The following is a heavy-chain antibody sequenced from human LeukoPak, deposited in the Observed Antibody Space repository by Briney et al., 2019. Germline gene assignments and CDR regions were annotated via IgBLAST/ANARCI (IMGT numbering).Heavy chain of an antibody. CDR1: GYSISNGYY. D-gene: IGHD3-22*01. J-gene: IGHJ4*02. CDR3: ARVRYFDSSGHYYDFDF. CDR2: MYHSGIS. Sequence: SETLSLTCTVAGYSISNGYYWGWIRQPSGKGLEWIGHMYHSGISFYNPSLKSRGTISLDTAKNQLSLRLTSVTAADTAVYYCARVRYFDSSGHYYDFDFWGQGALVTVSS. V-gene: IGHV4-38-2*02.